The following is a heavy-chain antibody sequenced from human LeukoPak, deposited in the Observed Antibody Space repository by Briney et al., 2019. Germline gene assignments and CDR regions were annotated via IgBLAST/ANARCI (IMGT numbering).Heavy chain of an antibody. J-gene: IGHJ5*02. CDR3: ARGHEGVVVAATNWFDP. CDR2: INHSGST. V-gene: IGHV4-34*01. D-gene: IGHD2-15*01. CDR1: GGSFSGYY. Sequence: SETLSLTCAVYGGSFSGYYWSWIRQPPGKGLEWIGEINHSGSTNYNPSLKSRVTISVDTSKNQFSLKLSSVTAADTAVYYCARGHEGVVVAATNWFDPWGQRTLVTVSS.